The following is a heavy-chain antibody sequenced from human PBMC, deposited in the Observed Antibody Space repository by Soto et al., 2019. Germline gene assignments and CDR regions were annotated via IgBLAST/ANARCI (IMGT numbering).Heavy chain of an antibody. CDR3: ATEYYDILTGYLKSGFDY. J-gene: IGHJ4*02. Sequence: LRLSCAASGFTFSSYGMHWVRQAPGKGLEWVAVISYDGSNKYYADSVKGRFTISRDNSKNTLYLQMNSLRAEDTAVYYCATEYYDILTGYLKSGFDYWGQGTLVTVSS. CDR1: GFTFSSYG. CDR2: ISYDGSNK. D-gene: IGHD3-9*01. V-gene: IGHV3-30*03.